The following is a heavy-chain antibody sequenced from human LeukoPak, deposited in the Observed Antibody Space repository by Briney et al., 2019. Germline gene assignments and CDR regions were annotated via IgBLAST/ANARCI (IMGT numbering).Heavy chain of an antibody. CDR2: IYTSGST. V-gene: IGHV4-4*07. J-gene: IGHJ4*02. D-gene: IGHD3-22*01. CDR1: GGSISSYY. Sequence: SETLSLTCTVSGGSISSYYWSWIRQPAGKGLEWIGRIYTSGSTNYNPSLKSRVTMSVDTSKNQFSPKLSSVTAADTAVYYCARDKYDSSGYYFDYWGQGTLVTVSS. CDR3: ARDKYDSSGYYFDY.